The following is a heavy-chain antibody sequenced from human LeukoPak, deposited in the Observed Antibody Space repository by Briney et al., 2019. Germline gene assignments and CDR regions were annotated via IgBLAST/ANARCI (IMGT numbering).Heavy chain of an antibody. J-gene: IGHJ6*03. CDR1: GYSISSGYY. V-gene: IGHV4-38-2*01. CDR3: ARLDYYYYMDV. CDR2: IYHSGST. Sequence: KPSETLSLTCAVSGYSISSGYYWGWIRQPPGKGLEWIGSIYHSGSTYYNPSLKSRVTISVDTSKSQFSLKLSSVTAADTAVYYCARLDYYYYMDVWGKGTTVTVSS.